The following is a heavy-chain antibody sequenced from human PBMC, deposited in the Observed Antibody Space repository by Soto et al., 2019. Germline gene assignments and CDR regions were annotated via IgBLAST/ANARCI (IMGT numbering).Heavy chain of an antibody. CDR1: GGTFSSYA. J-gene: IGHJ4*02. CDR2: IIPIFGTA. V-gene: IGHV1-69*13. Sequence: ASVKVSCKASGGTFSSYAISWVRQAPGQGLEWMGGIIPIFGTANYAQKFQGRVTITADESTSTAYMELSSLRSEDTAVYYCARGASFLQATAYCGGDCYSEPFDYWGQGTLVTVS. CDR3: ARGASFLQATAYCGGDCYSEPFDY. D-gene: IGHD2-21*02.